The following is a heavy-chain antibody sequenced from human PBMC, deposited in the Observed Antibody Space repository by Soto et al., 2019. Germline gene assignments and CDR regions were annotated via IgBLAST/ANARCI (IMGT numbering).Heavy chain of an antibody. J-gene: IGHJ5*02. D-gene: IGHD3-3*01. CDR2: INHGGST. CDR3: ARVSVTIFGVVMGHWLDP. Sequence: PSETLSLTCAVYGGSFSDYHWSWIRQPPGKGLEWIGEINHGGSTKYNPSLKSRVTISKDTSKKQVSLKLTSVTAADTAVYYCARVSVTIFGVVMGHWLDPWGQGTLVTVSS. V-gene: IGHV4-34*01. CDR1: GGSFSDYH.